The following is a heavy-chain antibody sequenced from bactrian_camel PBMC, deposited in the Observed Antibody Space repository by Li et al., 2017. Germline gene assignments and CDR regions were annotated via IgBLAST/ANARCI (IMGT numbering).Heavy chain of an antibody. D-gene: IGHD5*01. CDR1: IDYSTTLC. Sequence: HVLLVESGGGSARAGGTLTLSCAAAIDYSTTLCMAWFRQVPGKGREAVAAIYTGGGSTFYADSVKGRFTIVLGSGRNTMDLQMNDLKPEDTAMYYCAAAPPGLGCEADGMDYYGEGTQVTVS. V-gene: IGHV3S1*01. J-gene: IGHJ7*01. CDR2: IYTGGGST.